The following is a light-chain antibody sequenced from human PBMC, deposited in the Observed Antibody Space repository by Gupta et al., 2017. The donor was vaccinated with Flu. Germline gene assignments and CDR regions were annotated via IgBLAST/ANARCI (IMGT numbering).Light chain of an antibody. CDR1: QTVTNSY. CDR2: DAS. Sequence: EIVLTQSPGTLSFSLGERASLSCRASQTVTNSYFAWYQQKPGQAPRLLIYDASKRAAGVPDRFSGSESGTDFTLTIGRLEPEDFAVYYCQQYASSPLTFGQGTKVENK. V-gene: IGKV3-20*01. J-gene: IGKJ1*01. CDR3: QQYASSPLT.